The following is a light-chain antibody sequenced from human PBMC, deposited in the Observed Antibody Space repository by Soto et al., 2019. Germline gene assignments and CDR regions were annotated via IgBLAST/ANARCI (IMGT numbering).Light chain of an antibody. CDR1: QGIRND. V-gene: IGKV1-6*01. CDR3: LQKYFYPFT. J-gene: IGKJ3*01. CDR2: AAS. Sequence: AIQMTQSPSSLSASVGDRVTITCRASQGIRNDLDWFQQKPGKAPKLLIYAASNLQSGVPARFSGSGSGTDFTLTISSLQHEDFATYSCLQKYFYPFTFGRGTKVDIK.